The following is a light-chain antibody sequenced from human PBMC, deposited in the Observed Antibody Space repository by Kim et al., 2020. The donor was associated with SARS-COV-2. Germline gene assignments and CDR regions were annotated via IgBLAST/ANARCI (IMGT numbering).Light chain of an antibody. J-gene: IGKJ1*01. Sequence: PASISCRSSPSLLHGTGYYYLDLYLQTPGQSPQLLIYLGSNRASGVPDRFSGSGSGTDFTLKISRVEAEDVGVYYCMQALQTPLTFGQGTKVDIK. CDR3: MQALQTPLT. V-gene: IGKV2-28*01. CDR2: LGS. CDR1: PSLLHGTGYYY.